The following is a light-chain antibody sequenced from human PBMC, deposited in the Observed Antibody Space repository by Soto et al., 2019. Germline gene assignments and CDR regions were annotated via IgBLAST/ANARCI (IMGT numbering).Light chain of an antibody. Sequence: ELTQPASVSGSPGQSITISCTGTNSDVGAYNYVSWYQQHPGRAPKLMIYDVINRPSGVSNRFSGSKSGNTASLTISGLQAEDEADYYCSSYTTSSTQVFGTGTKVTV. CDR2: DVI. V-gene: IGLV2-14*03. CDR1: NSDVGAYNY. J-gene: IGLJ1*01. CDR3: SSYTTSSTQV.